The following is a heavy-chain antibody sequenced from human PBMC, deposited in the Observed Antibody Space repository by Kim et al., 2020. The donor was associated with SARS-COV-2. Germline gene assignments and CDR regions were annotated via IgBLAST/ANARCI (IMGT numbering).Heavy chain of an antibody. Sequence: GVSLRLSCAASGFTFSTYWMSWVRQAPGKGLEWVANIKQDGSEKYYVDSVKGRFTISRDNAKNSLYLQMNSLRAEDTAVYYCARDNIFYSYGQLRGYYYYGMDVWGQGTTVTVSS. D-gene: IGHD5-18*01. V-gene: IGHV3-7*01. CDR1: GFTFSTYW. CDR2: IKQDGSEK. J-gene: IGHJ6*02. CDR3: ARDNIFYSYGQLRGYYYYGMDV.